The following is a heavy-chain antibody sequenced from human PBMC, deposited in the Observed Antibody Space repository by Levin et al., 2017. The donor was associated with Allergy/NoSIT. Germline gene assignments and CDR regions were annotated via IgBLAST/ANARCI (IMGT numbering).Heavy chain of an antibody. CDR1: GFTFSSYA. D-gene: IGHD2-15*01. CDR3: AKDLGPQIIVVVVAATYGGVGMDV. J-gene: IGHJ6*02. Sequence: GESLKISCAASGFTFSSYAMSWVRQAPGKGLEWVSAISGSGGSTYYADSVKGRFTISRDNSKNTLYLQMNSLRAEDTAVYYCAKDLGPQIIVVVVAATYGGVGMDVWGQGTTVTVSS. V-gene: IGHV3-23*01. CDR2: ISGSGGST.